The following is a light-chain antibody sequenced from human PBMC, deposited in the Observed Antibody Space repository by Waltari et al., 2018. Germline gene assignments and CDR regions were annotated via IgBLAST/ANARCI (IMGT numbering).Light chain of an antibody. CDR1: TSDVGGYDY. CDR2: EVS. J-gene: IGLJ3*02. V-gene: IGLV2-14*01. CDR3: NSYSSTSTLWV. Sequence: QSALTQPASVSGSPGPSITISCTGTTSDVGGYDYVSWYQQPPGKAPKLLIYEVSNRPSGVSNRFSCSKSGNTASLSISGLQAEDEANYYCNSYSSTSTLWVFGGGTKLTVL.